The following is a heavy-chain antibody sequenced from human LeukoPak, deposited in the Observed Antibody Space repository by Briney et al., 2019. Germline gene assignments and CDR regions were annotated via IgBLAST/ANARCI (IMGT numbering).Heavy chain of an antibody. V-gene: IGHV4-34*01. CDR3: ARARYYYDGAGSYYNYYYYYMDV. Sequence: SETLSLTCAVYGGSFSGYYWSWIRQPPGKGLEWIGEINHSGSTNYNPSLKSRVTISVDTSKNQFSLKLSSVTAANTAVNYCARARYYYDGAGSYYNYYYYYMDVWGKGTTVTVSS. D-gene: IGHD3-10*01. CDR1: GGSFSGYY. J-gene: IGHJ6*03. CDR2: INHSGST.